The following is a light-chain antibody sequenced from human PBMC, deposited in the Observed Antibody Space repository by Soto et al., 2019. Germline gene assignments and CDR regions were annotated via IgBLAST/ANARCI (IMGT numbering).Light chain of an antibody. J-gene: IGKJ1*01. Sequence: EVVMTQSPATLSVSPRERATLSCRASQAIHRNLAWYRHKPGQAPRLLLYGVFTRATGIPGRFSGGWSGTEFTLTINGLQSEDFGVYYCHQYNNWPRTFGQGTKVDIK. CDR1: QAIHRN. V-gene: IGKV3-15*01. CDR3: HQYNNWPRT. CDR2: GVF.